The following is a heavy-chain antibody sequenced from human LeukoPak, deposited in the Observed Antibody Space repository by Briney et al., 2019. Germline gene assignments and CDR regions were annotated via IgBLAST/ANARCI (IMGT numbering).Heavy chain of an antibody. CDR1: GYTFTSYG. D-gene: IGHD6-19*01. CDR2: ICSYNGNT. Sequence: ASVKVSCKASGYTFTSYGISWVRQAPGQGLEWMGWICSYNGNTNYAQKLQGRVIMSTDTSTGTAYMELRSLRSDDTAVYYCARRAAVARRDAFDIWGQGTMVTVSS. J-gene: IGHJ3*02. CDR3: ARRAAVARRDAFDI. V-gene: IGHV1-18*01.